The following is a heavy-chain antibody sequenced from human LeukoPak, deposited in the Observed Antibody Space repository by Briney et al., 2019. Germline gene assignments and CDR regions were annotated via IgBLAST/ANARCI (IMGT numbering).Heavy chain of an antibody. CDR3: ARVAAADSFGMDV. V-gene: IGHV1-69*06. CDR2: ILPIFGTA. Sequence: ASVTVSCKASGGTFSSYAISWVRQAPGQGLEWMGGILPIFGTANYAQKFQGRVTITADKSTSTAYMELSSLRSENTAVYYCARVAAADSFGMDVWGKGTTVTVSS. CDR1: GGTFSSYA. J-gene: IGHJ6*04. D-gene: IGHD6-13*01.